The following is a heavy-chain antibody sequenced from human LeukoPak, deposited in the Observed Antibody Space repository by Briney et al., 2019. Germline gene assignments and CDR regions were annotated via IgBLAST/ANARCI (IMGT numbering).Heavy chain of an antibody. J-gene: IGHJ6*03. CDR3: ARMGYSYTYYYYYMDV. CDR1: GFTFSNE. CDR2: INSSSSYI. V-gene: IGHV3-21*01. D-gene: IGHD5-18*01. Sequence: GGSLRLSCAASGFTFSNEMNWVRQAPGKGLEWVSSINSSSSYIYYADSVKGRFTISRDNAKNSLYLQMNSLRAEDTAVYYCARMGYSYTYYYYYMDVWGKGTTVTVSS.